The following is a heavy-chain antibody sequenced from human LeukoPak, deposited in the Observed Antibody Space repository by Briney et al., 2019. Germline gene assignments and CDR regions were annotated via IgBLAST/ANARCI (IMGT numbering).Heavy chain of an antibody. CDR2: LFYGGNT. D-gene: IGHD3-9*01. Sequence: SETLSLTCTVSGDSISSSSYYWTWIRQPPGKGLEWIGSLFYGGNTYSNPSLKSRLTIFIDTSKNQFSLKLSSVTAADTAVYYCALTIRGHAFDIWGQGTMVTVSS. CDR3: ALTIRGHAFDI. CDR1: GDSISSSSYY. V-gene: IGHV4-39*01. J-gene: IGHJ3*02.